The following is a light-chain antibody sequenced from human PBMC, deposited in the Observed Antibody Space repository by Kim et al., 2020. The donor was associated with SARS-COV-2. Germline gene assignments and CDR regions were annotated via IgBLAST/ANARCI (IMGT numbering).Light chain of an antibody. V-gene: IGLV3-19*01. Sequence: SSELTQDPAVSVALGQTVRITCQGDSLRSYYASWYQQKPGQAPVLVIYGKNNRPSGIPDRFSGSSSGNTASLTITGAQAEDEADYYCNSRDSSGNHYVFGTEHNVTVL. CDR2: GKN. CDR3: NSRDSSGNHYV. J-gene: IGLJ1*01. CDR1: SLRSYY.